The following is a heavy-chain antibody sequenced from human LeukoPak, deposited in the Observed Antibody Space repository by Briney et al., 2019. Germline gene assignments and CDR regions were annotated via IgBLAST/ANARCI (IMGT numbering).Heavy chain of an antibody. V-gene: IGHV4-59*08. Sequence: SETLSLTCTVSGGSISSYYWSWIRQPPGKGLEWIGYIYYSGSTNYNPSLKSRVTISVDTSKNQFSLKLSSVTAADTAVYYCARLIAVAENWFDPWGQGTLVTVSS. CDR1: GGSISSYY. CDR2: IYYSGST. CDR3: ARLIAVAENWFDP. D-gene: IGHD6-19*01. J-gene: IGHJ5*02.